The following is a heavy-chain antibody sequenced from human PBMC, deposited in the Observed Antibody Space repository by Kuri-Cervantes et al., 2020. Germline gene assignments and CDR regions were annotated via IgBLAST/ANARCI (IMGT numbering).Heavy chain of an antibody. CDR2: VHSTGST. D-gene: IGHD4-17*01. V-gene: IGHV4-39*07. J-gene: IGHJ1*01. CDR1: GVSISSSNFF. Sequence: SETLSLTCTVTGVSISSSNFFWGWIRQPPGEGLEWIGSVHSTGSTNYNPSLKSRVTISVDTSKNQFSLKLNSVTAAGTAVYYCARGRLRGAKSPEYFQHWGQGTLVTVSS. CDR3: ARGRLRGAKSPEYFQH.